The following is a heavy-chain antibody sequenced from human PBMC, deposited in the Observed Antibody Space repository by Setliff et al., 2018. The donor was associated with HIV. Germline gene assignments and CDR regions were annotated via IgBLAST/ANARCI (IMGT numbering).Heavy chain of an antibody. CDR3: ARTLRAAAMGYCEY. CDR1: AYSLSGGYY. V-gene: IGHV4-38-2*01. Sequence: PSETLSLTCAVSAYSLSGGYYWGWIRRPPGKGLEWIGSIYHSGSTYYNPSLKSRVTLSVDTSTNQFSLKLTSVTAADTAVYYCARTLRAAAMGYCEYWGQGTLVTVSS. CDR2: IYHSGST. J-gene: IGHJ4*02. D-gene: IGHD5-18*01.